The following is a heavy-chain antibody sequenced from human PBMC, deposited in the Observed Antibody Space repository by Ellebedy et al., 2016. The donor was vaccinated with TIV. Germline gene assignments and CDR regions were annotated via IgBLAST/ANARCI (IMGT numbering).Heavy chain of an antibody. CDR1: GYSFTSYW. D-gene: IGHD2-21*02. CDR3: VRLGHCEGGACYVSPRQFGFDY. J-gene: IGHJ4*02. Sequence: GGSLRLSCKGSGYSFTSYWIGWVRQMPGKGLEWMGVIYPADSDTRYSPSFQGQVTISADKSISTALLQWSSLRASDTAMYYCVRLGHCEGGACYVSPRQFGFDYWGQGTLVTVSS. V-gene: IGHV5-51*01. CDR2: IYPADSDT.